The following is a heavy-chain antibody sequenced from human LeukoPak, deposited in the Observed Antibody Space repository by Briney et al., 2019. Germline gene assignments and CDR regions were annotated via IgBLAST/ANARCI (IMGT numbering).Heavy chain of an antibody. Sequence: SETLSLTCTVSGGSISNYYWNWIRQAPEKGLEWIGFIHYSGLTVYSPSLQSRVSMSVDTSRNQFSLDLSSVTAADTALYYCAREPPDDEWNSLDSWGQGILVTVSS. CDR2: IHYSGLT. V-gene: IGHV4-59*01. CDR3: AREPPDDEWNSLDS. CDR1: GGSISNYY. D-gene: IGHD1-7*01. J-gene: IGHJ4*02.